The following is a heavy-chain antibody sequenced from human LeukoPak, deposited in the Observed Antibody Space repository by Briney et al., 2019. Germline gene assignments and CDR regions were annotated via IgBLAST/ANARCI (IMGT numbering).Heavy chain of an antibody. J-gene: IGHJ3*02. CDR1: GFSFTNSA. D-gene: IGHD1-1*01. CDR2: IVVGSGNT. CDR3: AADSRQLQPHDAFDI. V-gene: IGHV1-58*01. Sequence: SVKVSCKASGFSFTNSAVQWVRQARGQRLEWIGWIVVGSGNTNYAQKLQERVTITRDRSTSTAYLELSSLRSEDTAVYYCAADSRQLQPHDAFDIWGQGTMVTVSS.